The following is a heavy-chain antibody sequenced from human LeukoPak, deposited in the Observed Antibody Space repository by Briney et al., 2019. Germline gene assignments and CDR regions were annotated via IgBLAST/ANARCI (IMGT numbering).Heavy chain of an antibody. V-gene: IGHV4-59*01. CDR1: GGSISSYY. CDR3: ARDIVGGAFDI. CDR2: IYYSGST. D-gene: IGHD1-26*01. Sequence: SETLSLTCTVSGGSISSYYWSWIRPPPRKGLEWIGYIYYSGSTNYNPSLKSRVTISVDTSKNQFSLKLSSVTAADTAVYYCARDIVGGAFDIWGQGTMVTVSS. J-gene: IGHJ3*02.